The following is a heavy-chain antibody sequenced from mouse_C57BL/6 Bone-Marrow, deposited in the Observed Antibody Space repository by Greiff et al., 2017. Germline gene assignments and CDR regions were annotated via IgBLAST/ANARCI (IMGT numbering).Heavy chain of an antibody. CDR2: INPSTGGT. D-gene: IGHD1-1*01. J-gene: IGHJ3*01. Sequence: VQLQQSGPELVKPGASVKISCKASGYSFTGYYMNWVKQSPEKSLEWIGEINPSTGGTTYNQKFKAKATLTVDKSSSTAYMQLKSLTSEDSAVYYCARSDYGGFAYWGQGTLVTVSA. V-gene: IGHV1-42*01. CDR3: ARSDYGGFAY. CDR1: GYSFTGYY.